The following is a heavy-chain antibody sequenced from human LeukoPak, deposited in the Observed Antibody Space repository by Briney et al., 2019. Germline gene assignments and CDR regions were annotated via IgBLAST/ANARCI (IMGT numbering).Heavy chain of an antibody. Sequence: PGRSLRLSCAASGFTVSSNYMSWVRQAPGKGLEWVSVIHSGGNTYYADSVKGRFTISRDNSKNTLYLQMNSLRAEDTAIYYCAREGSSSIYYFDYWGQGTLVTVSS. CDR2: IHSGGNT. J-gene: IGHJ4*02. CDR3: AREGSSSIYYFDY. D-gene: IGHD6-6*01. V-gene: IGHV3-53*01. CDR1: GFTVSSNY.